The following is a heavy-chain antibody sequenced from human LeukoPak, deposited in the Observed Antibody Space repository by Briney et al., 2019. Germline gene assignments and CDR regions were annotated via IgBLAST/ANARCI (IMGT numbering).Heavy chain of an antibody. CDR1: GGSISSGGYY. CDR2: IYYSGST. CDR3: ARDRYVDTAREYYFDY. J-gene: IGHJ4*02. Sequence: PSQTLCLTCTVSGGSISSGGYYWSWLRQHPGKGLEWIGYIYYSGSTYYNPSLKSRVTISVDTSKNQFSLKLSPVTAADTAVYYCARDRYVDTAREYYFDYWGQGTLVSVSS. V-gene: IGHV4-31*03. D-gene: IGHD5-18*01.